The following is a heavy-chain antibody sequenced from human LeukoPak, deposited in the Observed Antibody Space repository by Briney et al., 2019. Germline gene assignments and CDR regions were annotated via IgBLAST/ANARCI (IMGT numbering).Heavy chain of an antibody. J-gene: IGHJ4*02. CDR1: GFTFSSYA. V-gene: IGHV3-30*01. D-gene: IGHD3-10*02. CDR2: ISYDGSNK. CDR3: AATRGCSGSYSLYYFDY. Sequence: GRSLRLSCAASGFTFSSYAMHWVRQAPGKGLEWVAVISYDGSNKYYADSVKGRFTISRDNSKNTLYLQMNSLRAEDTAVYYCAATRGCSGSYSLYYFDYWGQGTLVTVSS.